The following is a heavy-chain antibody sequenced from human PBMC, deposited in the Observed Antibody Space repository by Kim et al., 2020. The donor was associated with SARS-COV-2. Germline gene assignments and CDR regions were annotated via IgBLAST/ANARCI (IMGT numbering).Heavy chain of an antibody. CDR3: VRAVTGYNFHFDS. CDR1: GFTFSTHS. Sequence: GGSLRLSCAASGFTFSTHSMTWVRQAPGKGLEWVSYISSTTGTIYYADSVKGRFTISRDNAKNSLYLQMNSLRDEDTAVYYCVRAVTGYNFHFDSWGQGTLVTVSS. V-gene: IGHV3-48*02. CDR2: ISSTTGTI. J-gene: IGHJ4*02. D-gene: IGHD5-12*01.